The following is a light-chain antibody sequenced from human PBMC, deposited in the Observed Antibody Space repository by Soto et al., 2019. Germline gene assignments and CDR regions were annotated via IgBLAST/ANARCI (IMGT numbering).Light chain of an antibody. CDR2: DVS. CDR1: SSDVGGYNY. J-gene: IGLJ1*01. V-gene: IGLV2-14*01. CDR3: SSYTSSSTLP. Sequence: QSALTQPASVSGSPGQSITICCTGTSSDVGGYNYVSWYQQHPGKAPKLMIYDVSNRPSGVSNRFSGSKSGNTASLTISGLQAEDEADYYCSSYTSSSTLPFGTGTKLTVL.